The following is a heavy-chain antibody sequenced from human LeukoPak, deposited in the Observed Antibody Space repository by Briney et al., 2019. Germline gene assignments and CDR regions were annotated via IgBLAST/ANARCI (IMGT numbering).Heavy chain of an antibody. Sequence: IPSETLSLTCTVSGGSISSSSYYWGWIRQPPGKGLEWIGSIYYSGSTYYNPSLKSRVTISVDTSKNQFSLKLSSVTAADTAVYYCARHPLSPITMVRGVADSRTREFDYWGQGTLVTVSS. J-gene: IGHJ4*02. CDR3: ARHPLSPITMVRGVADSRTREFDY. CDR1: GGSISSSSYY. CDR2: IYYSGST. D-gene: IGHD3-10*01. V-gene: IGHV4-39*01.